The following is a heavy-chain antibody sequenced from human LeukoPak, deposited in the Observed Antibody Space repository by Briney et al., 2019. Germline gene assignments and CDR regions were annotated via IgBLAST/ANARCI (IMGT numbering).Heavy chain of an antibody. J-gene: IGHJ3*02. D-gene: IGHD3-22*01. CDR1: GGTFSTLA. Sequence: ASVKVSCKASGGTFSTLAISWVRQAPGQGLEWMGGFDPEDGETIYAQKFQGRVTMTEDTSTDTAYMELSSLRSEDTAVYYCATRLRAMIVVDNDAFDIWGQGTMVTVSS. CDR2: FDPEDGET. V-gene: IGHV1-24*01. CDR3: ATRLRAMIVVDNDAFDI.